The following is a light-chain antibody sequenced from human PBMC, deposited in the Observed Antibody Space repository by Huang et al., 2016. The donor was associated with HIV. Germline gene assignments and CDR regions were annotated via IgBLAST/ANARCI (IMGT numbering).Light chain of an antibody. CDR3: QQYSNYPLT. CDR1: QNIVIW. Sequence: DIQMTQSPSTLSASIGDRVTITCRASQNIVIWLAWYQQKPGKAPKLLIQKASSLHGGVPLRFSGSGSGTELTLTISDLQPDDFATYYCQQYSNYPLTFGGGTKVEI. CDR2: KAS. J-gene: IGKJ4*01. V-gene: IGKV1-5*03.